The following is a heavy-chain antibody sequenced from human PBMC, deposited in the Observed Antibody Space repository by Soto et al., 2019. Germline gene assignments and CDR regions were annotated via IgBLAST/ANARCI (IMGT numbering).Heavy chain of an antibody. CDR1: GGSISSYY. J-gene: IGHJ4*02. CDR2: IYYSGST. V-gene: IGHV4-59*01. CDR3: ASGRGYSYGSFDY. D-gene: IGHD5-18*01. Sequence: PSETLSLTCTVSGGSISSYYWSWIRQPPGKGLEWIGYIYYSGSTNYNPSLKSRVTISVDTSKNQFPLKLSSVTAADTAVYYCASGRGYSYGSFDYWGQGTLVTVSS.